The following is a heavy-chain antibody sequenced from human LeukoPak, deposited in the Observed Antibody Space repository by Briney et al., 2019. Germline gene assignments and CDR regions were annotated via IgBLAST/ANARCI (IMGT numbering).Heavy chain of an antibody. D-gene: IGHD3-9*01. J-gene: IGHJ3*02. CDR1: GFTFSSYW. CDR2: ISGSGGST. Sequence: GGSLRLSCAASGFTFSSYWMSWVRQAPGKGLEWVSAISGSGGSTYYADSVKGRFTISRDNSKNTLYLQMNSLRAEDTAVYYCASRFYYDILTGYSQDAFDIWGQGTMVTVSS. CDR3: ASRFYYDILTGYSQDAFDI. V-gene: IGHV3-23*01.